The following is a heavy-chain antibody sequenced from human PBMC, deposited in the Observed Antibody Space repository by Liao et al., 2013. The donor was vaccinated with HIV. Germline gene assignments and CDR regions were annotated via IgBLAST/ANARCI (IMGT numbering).Heavy chain of an antibody. V-gene: IGHV4-4*07. Sequence: QVQLQESGPGLVKPSETLSLTCTVSGASISSNFWSWIRQPAGKGLEWIGRIHTSGTINYNPSLKSRVTMSVDTSKNQFSLKLTSVTAADTALYYCAGTGTYAYSYFDSWGQGTLVTVSS. CDR1: GASISSNF. J-gene: IGHJ4*02. CDR2: IHTSGTI. D-gene: IGHD3-16*01. CDR3: AGTGTYAYSYFDS.